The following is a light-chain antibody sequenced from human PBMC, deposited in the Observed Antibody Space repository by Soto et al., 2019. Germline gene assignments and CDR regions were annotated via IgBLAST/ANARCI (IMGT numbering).Light chain of an antibody. J-gene: IGKJ3*01. Sequence: EVVMTQSPATLSVSPGERVTLSCRASQTVHSNLAWYQQSPGQAPSLLISYASTRTTGIPARFSGSGSGTEFTLTISSLQSEDSGVYYCQHYSNWHPTFGPGTKVEIK. CDR3: QHYSNWHPT. CDR2: YAS. CDR1: QTVHSN. V-gene: IGKV3-15*01.